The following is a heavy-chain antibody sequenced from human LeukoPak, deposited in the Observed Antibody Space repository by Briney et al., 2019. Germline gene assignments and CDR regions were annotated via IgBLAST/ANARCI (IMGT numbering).Heavy chain of an antibody. CDR3: ATIVVAPYGMDV. Sequence: GGSLRLSCAASGFTVSSNYMSWVRQAPGKGLERVSVIYSGGSTYYADSVKGRFTISRDNSKNTLYLQMNSLRAEDTAVYYCATIVVAPYGMDVWGQGTTVTVSS. V-gene: IGHV3-53*01. D-gene: IGHD3-22*01. J-gene: IGHJ6*02. CDR1: GFTVSSNY. CDR2: IYSGGST.